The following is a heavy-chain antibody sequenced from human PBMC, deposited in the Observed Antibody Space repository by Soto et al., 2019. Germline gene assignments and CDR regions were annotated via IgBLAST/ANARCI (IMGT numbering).Heavy chain of an antibody. CDR3: ARGGFLEPHMDV. V-gene: IGHV1-8*01. J-gene: IGHJ6*03. CDR1: GYSFTSYD. CDR2: MNPNSADT. Sequence: QVQLVQSGAEVKKPGASVKVSCKASGYSFTSYDMNWVRQVSGQGPEWMGWMNPNSADTGYAQKFQGRMTMSRDMSTRSMYMELSGLTSEDTAVYYCARGGFLEPHMDVWGRGTTVTVSS.